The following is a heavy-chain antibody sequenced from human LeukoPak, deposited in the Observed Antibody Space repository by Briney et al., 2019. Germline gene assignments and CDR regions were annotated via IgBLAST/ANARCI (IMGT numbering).Heavy chain of an antibody. V-gene: IGHV3-23*01. CDR3: AKDQRGIAAAFDY. CDR2: ISGSGGST. D-gene: IGHD6-13*01. J-gene: IGHJ4*02. CDR1: GFTFSSYG. Sequence: GGTLRLSCAASGFTFSSYGMSWVRQAPGKGLEWVSAISGSGGSTYYADSVKGRFTISRDNSKNTLYLQMNRLRAEDTAVYYCAKDQRGIAAAFDYWGQGTLVTVSS.